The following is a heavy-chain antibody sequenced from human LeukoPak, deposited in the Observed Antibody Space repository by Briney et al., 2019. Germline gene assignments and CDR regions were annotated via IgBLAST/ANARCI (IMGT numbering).Heavy chain of an antibody. CDR1: GYTFTNYY. J-gene: IGHJ4*02. CDR2: INPSGGGT. CDR3: ARWIVGGTTSDY. D-gene: IGHD1-26*01. Sequence: ASVKVSCKASGYTFTNYYMQWVQQAPGQGLEWMGIINPSGGGTSYAQNFLGRVTMTRDTSTSTVYMALSSLTSEDTAVYYCARWIVGGTTSDYWGQGTLVTVSS. V-gene: IGHV1-46*01.